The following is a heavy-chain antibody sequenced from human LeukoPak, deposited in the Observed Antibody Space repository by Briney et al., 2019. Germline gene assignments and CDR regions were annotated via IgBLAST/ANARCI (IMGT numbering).Heavy chain of an antibody. CDR1: GYTFTSYD. CDR2: MNPNSGNT. J-gene: IGHJ6*02. D-gene: IGHD3-3*01. Sequence: ASVKVSCKASGYTFTSYDINWVRQATGQGLEWMGWMNPNSGNTGYAQKFQGRVTMTRNTSISTAYMELSSLRSEDTAVYYCARGITYYDFWSGYYGRTLDYYYGMDVWGQGTTVTVS. V-gene: IGHV1-8*01. CDR3: ARGITYYDFWSGYYGRTLDYYYGMDV.